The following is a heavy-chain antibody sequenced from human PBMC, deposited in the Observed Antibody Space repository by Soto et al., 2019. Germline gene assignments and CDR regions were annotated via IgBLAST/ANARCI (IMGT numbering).Heavy chain of an antibody. V-gene: IGHV3-9*01. CDR2: ISWNSGSI. CDR3: AKDRGIVVMRAFDI. J-gene: IGHJ3*02. CDR1: GFTFDDYA. Sequence: GGSLRLSCAASGFTFDDYAMHWVRQAPGKGLEWVSGISWNSGSIGYADSVKGRFTISRDNAKNSLYLQMNSLRAEDTALYYCAKDRGIVVMRAFDIWGQGTMVTVSS. D-gene: IGHD3-22*01.